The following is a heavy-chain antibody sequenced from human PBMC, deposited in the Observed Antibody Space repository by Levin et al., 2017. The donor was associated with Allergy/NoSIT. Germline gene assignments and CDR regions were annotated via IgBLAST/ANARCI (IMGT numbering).Heavy chain of an antibody. Sequence: PRASVKVSCKASGGTFSSYAISWVRQAPGQGLEWMGGIIPIFGTANYAQKFQGRVTITADESTSTAYMELSSLRSEDTAVYYCARDLYCSGGSCYPEFDPWGQGTLVTVSS. CDR1: GGTFSSYA. CDR2: IIPIFGTA. CDR3: ARDLYCSGGSCYPEFDP. J-gene: IGHJ5*02. V-gene: IGHV1-69*13. D-gene: IGHD2-15*01.